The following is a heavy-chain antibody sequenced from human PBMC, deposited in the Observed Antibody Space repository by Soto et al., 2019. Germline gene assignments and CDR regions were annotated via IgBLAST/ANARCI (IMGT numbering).Heavy chain of an antibody. D-gene: IGHD4-17*01. J-gene: IGHJ6*02. V-gene: IGHV1-69*12. CDR2: IIPVFGTA. Sequence: QVQLVQSGAEVKKPGSSVKVSCKASGGTLSNYGISWVRQAPGQGLEWMGGIIPVFGTANYAQKFQGRVTITADESTTTAYMDVSSLRSDDTAVYYCARGDATKIVVTTYYGMDVWGQGTTVTVSS. CDR1: GGTLSNYG. CDR3: ARGDATKIVVTTYYGMDV.